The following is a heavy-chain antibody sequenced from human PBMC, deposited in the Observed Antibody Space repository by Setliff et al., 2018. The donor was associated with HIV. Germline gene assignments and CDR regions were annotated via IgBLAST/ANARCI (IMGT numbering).Heavy chain of an antibody. V-gene: IGHV1-69*13. Sequence: SVKVSCKASGVTFSNFAFSWVRQDPGQGLEWMGRIIPIFDMADYAQKFQDRLTITADESTSTAYMELSSLRSEDTAVYYCARFHGYSGYGGLGFFDYCGQGTQVTVSS. J-gene: IGHJ4*02. CDR2: IIPIFDMA. D-gene: IGHD5-12*01. CDR3: ARFHGYSGYGGLGFFDY. CDR1: GVTFSNFA.